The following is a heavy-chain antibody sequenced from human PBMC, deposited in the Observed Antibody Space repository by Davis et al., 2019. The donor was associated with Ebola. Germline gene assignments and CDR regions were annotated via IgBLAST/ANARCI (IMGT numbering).Heavy chain of an antibody. CDR3: ARDLSYYDSSGYYYYYYYYGMDV. D-gene: IGHD3-22*01. Sequence: PGGSLRLSCAASGFTFSSYSMNWVRQAPGKGLEWVSYISSSGSTIYYADSVKGRFTISRDNAKNSLYLQMNSLRAEDTAVYYCARDLSYYDSSGYYYYYYYYGMDVWGQGTTVTVSS. V-gene: IGHV3-48*04. CDR2: ISSSGSTI. J-gene: IGHJ6*02. CDR1: GFTFSSYS.